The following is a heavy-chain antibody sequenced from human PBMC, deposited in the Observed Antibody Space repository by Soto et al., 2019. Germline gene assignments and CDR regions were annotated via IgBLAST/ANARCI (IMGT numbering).Heavy chain of an antibody. D-gene: IGHD3-22*01. CDR1: GFTFSSYW. J-gene: IGHJ4*02. Sequence: EVQLVESGGGLVQPGGSLRLSCAASGFTFSSYWMSWVRQAPGKGLEWVANIKQDGSEKYYVDSVKGRFTISRDNAKNSLYLQINSLRAEDTAVYYCARVMIVVVITTGYFDYWGQGTLVTVSS. V-gene: IGHV3-7*03. CDR3: ARVMIVVVITTGYFDY. CDR2: IKQDGSEK.